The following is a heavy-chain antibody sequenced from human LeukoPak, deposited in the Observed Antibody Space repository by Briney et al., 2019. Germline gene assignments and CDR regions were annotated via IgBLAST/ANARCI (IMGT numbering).Heavy chain of an antibody. CDR2: ISSDNT. V-gene: IGHV3-23*01. CDR1: GFTFSSYA. Sequence: GGSLRLSCAASGFTFSSYAMSWVRQAPGKGLEWVSAISSDNTYYADSVKGRFTISRDNSKNTLYLQMNSLRAEDTAVYYCARGGSYTVEPGDYWGQGTLVTVSS. CDR3: ARGGSYTVEPGDY. D-gene: IGHD1-26*01. J-gene: IGHJ4*02.